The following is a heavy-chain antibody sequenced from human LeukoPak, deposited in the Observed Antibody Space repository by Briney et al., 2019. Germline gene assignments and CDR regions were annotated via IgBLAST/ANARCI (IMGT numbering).Heavy chain of an antibody. D-gene: IGHD6-13*01. CDR3: ARGRDTKYGSSWYVDF. J-gene: IGHJ4*02. CDR2: IYYSGST. Sequence: PSETLSLTCTVSGASISSYYWTWIRQPPGKGLEWIGYIYYSGSTNHNPSLKSRVTISVDTSKNQFSLKLSSVTAADTAVYYCARGRDTKYGSSWYVDFWGQGTLVTVSS. V-gene: IGHV4-59*01. CDR1: GASISSYY.